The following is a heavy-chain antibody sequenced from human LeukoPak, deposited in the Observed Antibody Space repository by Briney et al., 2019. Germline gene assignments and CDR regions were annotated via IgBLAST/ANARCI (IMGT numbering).Heavy chain of an antibody. V-gene: IGHV1-58*01. J-gene: IGHJ4*02. Sequence: GTSVKVSCKASGFTFTSSAVQWVRQARGQRLEWIGWIVVGSGNTNYAQKFQERVTITRDMSTSTADMELSSLRSEDTAVYYCSGGGVYSGSNWGVDYWGQGTLVTVSS. CDR3: SGGGVYSGSNWGVDY. D-gene: IGHD1-26*01. CDR2: IVVGSGNT. CDR1: GFTFTSSA.